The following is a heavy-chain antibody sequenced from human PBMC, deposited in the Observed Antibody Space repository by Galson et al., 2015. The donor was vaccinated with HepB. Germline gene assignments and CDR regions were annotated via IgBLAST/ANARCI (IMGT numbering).Heavy chain of an antibody. V-gene: IGHV3-23*01. CDR2: ISGSGGST. CDR3: AKNSGHRDAFDI. J-gene: IGHJ3*02. D-gene: IGHD2/OR15-2a*01. Sequence: SLRLSCAASGFTFSSYAMSWVRQAPGKGLEWVSAISGSGGSTYYADSVKGRFTISRDNSKNTLYLQMNSLRAEDTAVYYCAKNSGHRDAFDIWGQGTMVTVSS. CDR1: GFTFSSYA.